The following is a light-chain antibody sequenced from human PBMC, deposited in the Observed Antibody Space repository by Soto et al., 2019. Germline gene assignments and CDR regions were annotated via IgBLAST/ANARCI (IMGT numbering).Light chain of an antibody. J-gene: IGLJ2*01. CDR1: SSNIGSDY. V-gene: IGLV1-47*01. CDR3: ATWEGSLRGVV. Sequence: QSVLTQPPSASGTPGQTVTITCSGSSSNIGSDYVFWYQQLPGTAPRLLIYRDIQRPSGVPDRFSGSKSGSSGSLAVSALRSEDEAVYYCATWEGSLRGVVFGGGTKLTVL. CDR2: RDI.